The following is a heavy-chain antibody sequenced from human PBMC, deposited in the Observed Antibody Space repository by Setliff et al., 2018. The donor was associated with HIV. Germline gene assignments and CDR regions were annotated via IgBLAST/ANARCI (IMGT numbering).Heavy chain of an antibody. J-gene: IGHJ1*01. CDR2: IYWDNDM. Sequence: GSGPTLVNPTQTLTLTCTFSGFSLSTDGVGVGWIRQPPGKALEWLVLIYWDNDMRYSPSLKRRLTITKDPPKNQVVLTMTDMDPGDTATYYCAQLLSACNDGTCHSEYFRHWGQGALVTVSS. V-gene: IGHV2-5*02. CDR1: GFSLSTDGVG. CDR3: AQLLSACNDGTCHSEYFRH. D-gene: IGHD2-15*01.